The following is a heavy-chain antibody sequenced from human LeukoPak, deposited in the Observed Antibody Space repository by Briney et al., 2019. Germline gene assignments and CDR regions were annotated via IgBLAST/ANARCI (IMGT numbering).Heavy chain of an antibody. CDR1: GFTLSKAW. V-gene: IGHV3-15*07. CDR2: IRSKTDGETT. J-gene: IGHJ4*02. CDR3: TTEKDY. Sequence: PGGSLRLSCAASGFTLSKAWMNWVRQAPGKGLEWVGRIRSKTDGETTDYAAPVKGRFSISRDDSKNTVYLQMNNLKTEDAAVYYCTTEKDYWGQGTLVTVSS.